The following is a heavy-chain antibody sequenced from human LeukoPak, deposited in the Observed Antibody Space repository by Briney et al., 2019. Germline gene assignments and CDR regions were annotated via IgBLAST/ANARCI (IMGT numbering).Heavy chain of an antibody. CDR3: ARDSWFGDDAFDI. D-gene: IGHD3-10*01. Sequence: PGGSLRLSCAASGFTVSSNYMSWVRQAPGKGLEWVSVIYSGSSTYYADSVKGRFTISRDNSKNTLYLQMNSLRAEDTAVYYCARDSWFGDDAFDIWGQGAMVTVSS. CDR2: IYSGSST. V-gene: IGHV3-53*01. CDR1: GFTVSSNY. J-gene: IGHJ3*02.